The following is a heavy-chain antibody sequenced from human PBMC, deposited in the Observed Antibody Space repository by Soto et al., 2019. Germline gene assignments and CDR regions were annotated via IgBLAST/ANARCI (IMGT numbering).Heavy chain of an antibody. V-gene: IGHV3-33*01. Sequence: GGSLRLSCAASGFTFSSYGMHWVRQAPGKGLEWVAVIWYDGSNKYYADSVKGRFTISRDNSENTLYLQMNSLRAEDTAVYYCARADVPSDYYYGMDVWGQGTTVTVSS. CDR1: GFTFSSYG. J-gene: IGHJ6*02. CDR3: ARADVPSDYYYGMDV. CDR2: IWYDGSNK.